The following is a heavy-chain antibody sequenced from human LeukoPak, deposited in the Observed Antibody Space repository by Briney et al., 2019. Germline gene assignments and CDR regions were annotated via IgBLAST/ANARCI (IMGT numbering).Heavy chain of an antibody. CDR3: ARDRPGDYYDSSGPN. CDR2: ISYDGSNK. V-gene: IGHV3-30*04. CDR1: GFTFSSYA. J-gene: IGHJ4*02. D-gene: IGHD3-22*01. Sequence: GESLKISCAASGFTFSSYAMHWVRQAPGKGLEWVAVISYDGSNKYYADSVKGRFTISRDNSKNTLYLQMNSLRAEDTAVYYCARDRPGDYYDSSGPNWGQGTLVTVSS.